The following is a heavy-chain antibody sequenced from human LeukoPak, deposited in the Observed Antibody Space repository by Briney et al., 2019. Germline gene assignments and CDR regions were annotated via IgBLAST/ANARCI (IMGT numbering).Heavy chain of an antibody. CDR2: IDTNTGNP. D-gene: IGHD3-22*01. V-gene: IGHV7-4-1*02. J-gene: IGHJ4*02. Sequence: ASVKVSCKASGHSFTSSSMNWVRQAPGQGLDWMGWIDTNTGNPTFAQGFTGRFVFSLDTSVSTAYLQITSLKAEDTAVYYCAVLSYDSSGYYYPFDYWGQGTLVTVSS. CDR1: GHSFTSSS. CDR3: AVLSYDSSGYYYPFDY.